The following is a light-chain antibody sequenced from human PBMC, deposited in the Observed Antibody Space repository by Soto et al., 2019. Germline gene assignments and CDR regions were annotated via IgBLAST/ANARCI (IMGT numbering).Light chain of an antibody. J-gene: IGKJ5*01. V-gene: IGKV1-5*03. CDR3: QQSYSTPRT. CDR2: KAS. Sequence: DIQMTQSPSTLSGSVGDGVTIPCRASQTISSWLAWYQQKPGKAPKLLIYKASTLKSGVPSRFSGSGSGTDFTLTISSLQPEDVATYYCQQSYSTPRTLGQGTRLEIK. CDR1: QTISSW.